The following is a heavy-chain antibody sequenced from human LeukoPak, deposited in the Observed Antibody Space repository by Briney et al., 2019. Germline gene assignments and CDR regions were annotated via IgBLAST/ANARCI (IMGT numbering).Heavy chain of an antibody. D-gene: IGHD3-10*01. Sequence: PSETPSLTCGVSGGSFSGFFWTWIRQYPGRGLEWHGEINRRGTTYYNPSLESRLAISLDTSRNQFFLNLTSVTAADTAVYFCARGGTTYFSGSGTHPWGRGTLVTVSS. CDR1: GGSFSGFF. CDR3: ARGGTTYFSGSGTHP. J-gene: IGHJ5*02. V-gene: IGHV4-34*01. CDR2: INRRGTT.